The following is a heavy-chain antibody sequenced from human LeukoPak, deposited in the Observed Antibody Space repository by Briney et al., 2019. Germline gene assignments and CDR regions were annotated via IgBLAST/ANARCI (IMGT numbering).Heavy chain of an antibody. CDR2: ISGSGGST. D-gene: IGHD5-12*01. CDR1: GFTFSSYA. V-gene: IGHV3-23*01. J-gene: IGHJ4*02. Sequence: GGSLRLSCAASGFTFSSYAMSWVRQAPGKGPEWVSGISGSGGSTYYADSVKGRFTISRDNSKNTLHLQMNSLRAEDTAVYYCAKGRDGYNADFDYWGQGTLVTVSS. CDR3: AKGRDGYNADFDY.